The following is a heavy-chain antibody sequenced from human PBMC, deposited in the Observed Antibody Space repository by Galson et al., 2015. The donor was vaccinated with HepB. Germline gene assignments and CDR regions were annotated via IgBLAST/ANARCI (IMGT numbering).Heavy chain of an antibody. V-gene: IGHV3-48*04. J-gene: IGHJ6*02. Sequence: CAASGFTFKTHSMNWVRQAPGKGLEWVSYISSSSSAIYYADSVKGRFTIFRDNAKNSLYLQMNSLRTADTAVYYCARDLPWSFRGYGMDVWGQGTTVTVSS. CDR1: GFTFKTHS. CDR2: ISSSSSAI. CDR3: ARDLPWSFRGYGMDV. D-gene: IGHD2-21*01.